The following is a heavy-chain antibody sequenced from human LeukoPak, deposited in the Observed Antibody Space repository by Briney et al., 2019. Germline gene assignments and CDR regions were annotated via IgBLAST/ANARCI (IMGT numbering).Heavy chain of an antibody. CDR2: ISYDGSNK. CDR3: ATFDYGDYEYYFDY. Sequence: GGSLRLSCAASGFTFSSYAMHWLRQAPGKGLEWVAVISYDGSNKYYADSVKGRFTISRDNSKNTLYLQMNSLRAEDTAVYYCATFDYGDYEYYFDYWGQGTLVTVSS. J-gene: IGHJ4*02. CDR1: GFTFSSYA. V-gene: IGHV3-30*04. D-gene: IGHD4-17*01.